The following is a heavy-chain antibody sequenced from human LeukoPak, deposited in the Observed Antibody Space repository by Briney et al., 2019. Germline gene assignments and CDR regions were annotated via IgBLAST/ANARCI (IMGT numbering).Heavy chain of an antibody. CDR1: GFTFSDYY. J-gene: IGHJ3*02. D-gene: IGHD3-22*01. CDR2: INSDGSNT. V-gene: IGHV3-74*01. CDR3: ARDIVEDDAFDI. Sequence: PVGSLRLSCAASGFTFSDYYMSWIRQAPGKGLVWVSRINSDGSNTSYADSVKGRFTISRDNAKNTLYLQMNSLRAEDTAVYYCARDIVEDDAFDIWGQGTMVTVSS.